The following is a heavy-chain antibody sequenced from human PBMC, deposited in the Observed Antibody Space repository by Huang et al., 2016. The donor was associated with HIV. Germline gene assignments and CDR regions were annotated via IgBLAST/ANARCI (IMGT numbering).Heavy chain of an antibody. J-gene: IGHJ4*02. CDR3: ARAPHYGSGSYYY. CDR2: ITHIGSN. Sequence: QVQLHQWGAGLLKPSETLSLTCAVYGGSFSGYYWSWIRQPPGKGLEWIGEITHIGSNNYNPSLKGRVTISEETSKNQFSLKLSSVTAADTAVYYCARAPHYGSGSYYYWGQGTLVTVSS. D-gene: IGHD3-10*01. V-gene: IGHV4-34*01. CDR1: GGSFSGYY.